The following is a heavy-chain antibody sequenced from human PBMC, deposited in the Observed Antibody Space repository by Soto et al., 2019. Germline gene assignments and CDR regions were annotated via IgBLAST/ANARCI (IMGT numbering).Heavy chain of an antibody. CDR2: IYHSGST. CDR1: VGSISSSNW. V-gene: IGHV4-4*02. J-gene: IGHJ6*02. D-gene: IGHD6-13*01. Sequence: SETLSLTCAVSVGSISSSNWWSWVRQPPGKGLEWIGEIYHSGSTNYNPSLKSRVTISVDKSKNQFSLKLSSVTAADTAVYYCAALTIAAAATGSYCYYGMDVWGQGTTVTVSS. CDR3: AALTIAAAATGSYCYYGMDV.